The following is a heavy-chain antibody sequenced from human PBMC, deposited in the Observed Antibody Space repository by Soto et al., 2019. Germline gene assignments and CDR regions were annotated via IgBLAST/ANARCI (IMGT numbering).Heavy chain of an antibody. V-gene: IGHV4-61*01. CDR1: GGSVSSGSYY. CDR2: IYYSGST. Sequence: SETLSLSCTVSGGSVSSGSYYWSWIRQPPGKGLEWIGYIYYSGSTNYNPSLKSRVTIPVDTSKNQFSLKLSSVTAADTAVYYCVRDQQTSYYYYGTDVWGQGTTVSVSS. J-gene: IGHJ6*02. CDR3: VRDQQTSYYYYGTDV.